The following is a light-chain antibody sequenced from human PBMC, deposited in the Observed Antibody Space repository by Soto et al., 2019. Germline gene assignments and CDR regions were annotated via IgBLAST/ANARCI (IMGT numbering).Light chain of an antibody. CDR3: QQFRNWPWT. V-gene: IGKV3D-15*01. CDR1: QSISIN. J-gene: IGKJ1*01. Sequence: EIVLTQSQGTLSVSPGDRVTLSCRASQSISINLAWYQHKPGQAPRLLIHGASTRATGVPARISGSGSGTEFTLTISSLQSEDFAVYYCQQFRNWPWTFGQGTKVEVK. CDR2: GAS.